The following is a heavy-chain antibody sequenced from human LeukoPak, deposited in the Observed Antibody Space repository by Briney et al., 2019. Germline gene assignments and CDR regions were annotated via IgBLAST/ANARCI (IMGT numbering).Heavy chain of an antibody. CDR1: GFTFSSYS. CDR3: ARDEDYGIFVNVDY. D-gene: IGHD4-17*01. V-gene: IGHV3-21*01. CDR2: ISSSSSYI. Sequence: GGSLRLSCAASGFTFSSYSMNWVRQAPGKGLEWVSSISSSSSYIYYADSVKGRFTISRDNAKNSLYLQMNSLRAEDTAVYYCARDEDYGIFVNVDYWGQGTLVTVSS. J-gene: IGHJ4*02.